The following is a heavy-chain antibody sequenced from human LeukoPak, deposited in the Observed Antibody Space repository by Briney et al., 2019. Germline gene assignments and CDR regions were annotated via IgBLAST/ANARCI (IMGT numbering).Heavy chain of an antibody. V-gene: IGHV4-39*07. CDR2: IFYSGNT. J-gene: IGHJ4*02. Sequence: SYTLSLNCTVSGGSISSSTYYVGWIRHPPGKGLEWIGSIFYSGNTYYNPSLKSRVTISIDTSKNQFSLKLSSVTAADTAVYYCARANGYGLLDCWGQGTLVTVSS. CDR1: GGSISSSTYY. CDR3: ARANGYGLLDC. D-gene: IGHD5-18*01.